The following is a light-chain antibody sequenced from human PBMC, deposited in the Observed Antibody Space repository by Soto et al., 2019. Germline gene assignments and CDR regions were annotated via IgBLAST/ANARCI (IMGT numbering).Light chain of an antibody. J-gene: IGLJ2*01. Sequence: QSALTQPPSASGSPGQSVTISCTGTSSDIGGYNYVSWYRQHAGKAPKLMIYEVNKRPAGVPDRLSGSKSGNTASLTVSGLQAEDEADYYCTSYAGSNNFVVFGGGTKVTVL. CDR1: SSDIGGYNY. V-gene: IGLV2-8*01. CDR3: TSYAGSNNFVV. CDR2: EVN.